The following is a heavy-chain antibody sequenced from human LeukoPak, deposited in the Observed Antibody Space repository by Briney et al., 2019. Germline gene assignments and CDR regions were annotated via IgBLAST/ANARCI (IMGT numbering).Heavy chain of an antibody. CDR3: ARGAANDIVVVPAAGPYNWFDP. Sequence: SETLSLTCAVYGGSFSGYYWSWIRQPPGKGLEWIGEINHSVSTNYNPSLKSRVTISVDTSKNQFSLKLSSVTAADTAVYYCARGAANDIVVVPAAGPYNWFDPWGQGTLVTVSS. V-gene: IGHV4-34*01. CDR1: GGSFSGYY. CDR2: INHSVST. J-gene: IGHJ5*02. D-gene: IGHD2-2*01.